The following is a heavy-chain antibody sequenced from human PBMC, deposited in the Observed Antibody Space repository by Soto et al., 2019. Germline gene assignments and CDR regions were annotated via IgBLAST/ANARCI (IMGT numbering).Heavy chain of an antibody. CDR3: ARGLRYFDWLWFDY. CDR2: IYYSGST. Sequence: SETLSLTCTVSGGSISSYYWSWIRQPPGKGLEWIGYIYYSGSTNYNPSLKSRVTISVDTSKNQFSLKLSSVTAADTAVYYCARGLRYFDWLWFDYWGQGTLVTVSS. V-gene: IGHV4-59*12. J-gene: IGHJ4*02. D-gene: IGHD3-9*01. CDR1: GGSISSYY.